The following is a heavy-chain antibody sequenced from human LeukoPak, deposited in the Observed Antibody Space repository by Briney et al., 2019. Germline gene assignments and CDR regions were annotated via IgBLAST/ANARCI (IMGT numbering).Heavy chain of an antibody. Sequence: ASVKVSCKASGYTFTSYYMHWVRQAPGQGLEWMGIINPSGGSTNYAQKFQGRVTMTRDKSTSTVYMELSSLGSEDTAVYYCAIPRDGTTSYKWYFDLWGRGTLVTVSS. CDR3: AIPRDGTTSYKWYFDL. CDR1: GYTFTSYY. J-gene: IGHJ2*01. CDR2: INPSGGST. D-gene: IGHD4-17*01. V-gene: IGHV1-46*01.